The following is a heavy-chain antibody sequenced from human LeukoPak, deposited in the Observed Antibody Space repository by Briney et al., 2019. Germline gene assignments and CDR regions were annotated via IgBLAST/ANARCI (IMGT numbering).Heavy chain of an antibody. J-gene: IGHJ3*02. CDR2: INPNSGGT. CDR3: ARGSDIVVVVAATDWYAFDI. V-gene: IGHV1-2*02. Sequence: ASVKVSCKASGYAFTGFHIHWVRQAPGQGPEWMAWINPNSGGTNYAQKFQGRVTMTRDTSISTAYMELSRLRSDDTAVYYCARGSDIVVVVAATDWYAFDIWGQGTMVTVSS. D-gene: IGHD2-15*01. CDR1: GYAFTGFH.